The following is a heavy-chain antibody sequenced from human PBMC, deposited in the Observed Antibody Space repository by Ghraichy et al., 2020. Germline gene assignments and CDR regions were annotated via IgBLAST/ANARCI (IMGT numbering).Heavy chain of an antibody. J-gene: IGHJ4*02. V-gene: IGHV3-11*05. CDR2: ISGSSSHT. CDR1: GFTFSDYY. D-gene: IGHD1-26*01. CDR3: ARDREDYLDY. Sequence: LSLTCAASGFTFSDYYMSWIRQAPGKGLEWVSYISGSSSHTNYADSVKGRFTISRDNAKNSLYLQMNSLRAEDTAVYYCARDREDYLDYWGQGTLVTVSS.